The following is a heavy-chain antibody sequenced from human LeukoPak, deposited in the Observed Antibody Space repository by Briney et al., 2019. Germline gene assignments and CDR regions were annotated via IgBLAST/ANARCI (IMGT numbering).Heavy chain of an antibody. J-gene: IGHJ6*03. V-gene: IGHV3-15*01. CDR2: IKSKSDGGTT. CDR3: TTETGKWLRFLARESRYYYYYYMDV. CDR1: GFTVSSNY. D-gene: IGHD5-12*01. Sequence: PGGSLRLSCAASGFTVSSNYMSWVRQAPGKGLEWIGRIKSKSDGGTTDYAAPVKGRFTISRDDSKNTLYLQMNSLKIEDTAVYYCTTETGKWLRFLARESRYYYYYYMDVWGKGTTVTISS.